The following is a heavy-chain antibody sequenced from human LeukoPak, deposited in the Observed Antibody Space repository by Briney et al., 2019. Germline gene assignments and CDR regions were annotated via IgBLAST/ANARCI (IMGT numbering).Heavy chain of an antibody. CDR2: INTNTGNP. CDR3: ARGGYSRGQGSPFDY. J-gene: IGHJ4*02. CDR1: GYTFTSYP. V-gene: IGHV7-4-1*02. Sequence: ASVKVSCKASGYTFTSYPMIWVRQAPGQGLEWMGWINTNTGNPTYAQGFTGRFVFSLDTSVSTAYLQITSLKAEDTAVYYCARGGYSRGQGSPFDYWGQETLVTVSS. D-gene: IGHD6-19*01.